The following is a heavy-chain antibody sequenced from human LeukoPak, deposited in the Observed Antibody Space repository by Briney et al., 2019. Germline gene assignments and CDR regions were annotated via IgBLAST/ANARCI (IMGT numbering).Heavy chain of an antibody. CDR2: INTNTGNP. D-gene: IGHD1-26*01. V-gene: IGHV7-4-1*02. CDR1: GYTFTSYA. CDR3: ARAGDNEWELHPLDY. Sequence: ASVKVSCKASGYTFTSYAMNWVRQAPGQGLEWMGWINTNTGNPTYAQGFTGRFVFSLGTSVSTAYLQISSLKAEDTAVYYCARAGDNEWELHPLDYWGQGTLVTVSS. J-gene: IGHJ4*02.